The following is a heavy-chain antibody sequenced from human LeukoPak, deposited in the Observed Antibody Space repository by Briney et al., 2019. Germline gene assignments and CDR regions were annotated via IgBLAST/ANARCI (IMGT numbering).Heavy chain of an antibody. CDR3: ARGNYYDSRTYYRAFDI. J-gene: IGHJ3*02. V-gene: IGHV4-59*01. CDR2: IYYSGST. CDR1: GGSISSYY. Sequence: PSETLSLTCTVSGGSISSYYWSWIRQPPGKGLEWIGYIYYSGSTNYNPSLKSRVTISVDTSKNQFSLKLSSVTAADTAVYYCARGNYYDSRTYYRAFDIWGQGTTVTVSS. D-gene: IGHD3-22*01.